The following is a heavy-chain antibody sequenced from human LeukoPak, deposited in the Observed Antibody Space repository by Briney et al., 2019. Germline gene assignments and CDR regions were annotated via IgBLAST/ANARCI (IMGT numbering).Heavy chain of an antibody. V-gene: IGHV3-23*01. CDR2: ISGRGAGA. CDR3: AKSGMVAAASDSEYDY. CDR1: GFNFSRCA. D-gene: IGHD6-13*01. J-gene: IGHJ4*02. Sequence: GGSLRLSCAASGFNFSRCAMSWVRQAPGKGLEWVSIISGRGAGAYYADSVGGRVTISRDNSKNTLYLLMSSLRAEDTAVYYCAKSGMVAAASDSEYDYWGQGTLVTVSS.